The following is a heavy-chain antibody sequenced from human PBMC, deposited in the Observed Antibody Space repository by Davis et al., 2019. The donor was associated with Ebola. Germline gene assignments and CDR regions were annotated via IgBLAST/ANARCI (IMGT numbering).Heavy chain of an antibody. D-gene: IGHD2-2*02. CDR1: GFTFSSYG. V-gene: IGHV3-33*01. Sequence: GESLKISCAASGFTFSSYGMHWVRQAPGKGLEWVAVIWYDGSNKYYADSVKGRFTISRDNSKNTLYLQMNSLRAEDTAVYYCARGTYCSSTSCYIYYYGMDVWGQGTTVTVSS. CDR3: ARGTYCSSTSCYIYYYGMDV. J-gene: IGHJ6*02. CDR2: IWYDGSNK.